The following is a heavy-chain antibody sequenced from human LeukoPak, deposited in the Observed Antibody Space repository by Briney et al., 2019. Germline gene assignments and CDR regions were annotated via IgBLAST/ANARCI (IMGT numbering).Heavy chain of an antibody. CDR1: GYTFATYW. D-gene: IGHD6-19*01. V-gene: IGHV5-51*01. Sequence: ESLKISCKGSGYTFATYWIAWVRQMPGKGLEWVGIIYPGDSDIRYSPSFQGQVTFSADKSIPTAYLQWSSLKASDTAMYYCARHVVPYSSGLAGFDYWGQGTLVTVSS. J-gene: IGHJ4*02. CDR3: ARHVVPYSSGLAGFDY. CDR2: IYPGDSDI.